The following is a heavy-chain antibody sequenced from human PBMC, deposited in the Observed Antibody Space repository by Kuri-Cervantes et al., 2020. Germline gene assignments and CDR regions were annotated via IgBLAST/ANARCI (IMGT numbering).Heavy chain of an antibody. Sequence: GGSLRLSCAASGFTFSSYAMHWVRQAPGKGLEWVAFIRYDGSNKYYADSVKGRFTISRDNSKNTLYLQMNSLRAEDTAVYYCAKDLLGAGTDYWGQGTLVTVSS. CDR1: GFTFSSYA. J-gene: IGHJ4*02. V-gene: IGHV3-30*02. D-gene: IGHD6-19*01. CDR3: AKDLLGAGTDY. CDR2: IRYDGSNK.